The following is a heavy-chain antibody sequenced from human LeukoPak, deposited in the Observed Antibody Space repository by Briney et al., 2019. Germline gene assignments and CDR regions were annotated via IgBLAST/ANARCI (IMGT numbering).Heavy chain of an antibody. CDR2: IYYSGST. V-gene: IGHV4-31*03. J-gene: IGHJ4*02. CDR1: GGSISSGGYY. Sequence: SETLSLTCTVSGGSISSGGYYWSWIRQHPGKGLEWIGYIYYSGSTYYNPSLKSRVTISVDTSKNQFSLKLSSVTAADTAVYYCARQFEDYDILTGYAYYFDYWGQGTLVTVSS. D-gene: IGHD3-9*01. CDR3: ARQFEDYDILTGYAYYFDY.